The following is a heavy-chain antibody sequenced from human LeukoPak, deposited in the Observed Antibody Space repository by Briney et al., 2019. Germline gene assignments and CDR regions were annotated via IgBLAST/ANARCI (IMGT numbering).Heavy chain of an antibody. CDR2: ISGSGGST. CDR1: GFTFSSYA. Sequence: PGGSLRLSCAASGFTFSSYAMSWVRQAPGKGLEWVSAISGSGGSTYYADSVKGQFTISRDNSKNTLYLQMNSLRAEDTAVYYCATVYDFWSGPGFDYWGQGTLVTVSS. J-gene: IGHJ4*02. CDR3: ATVYDFWSGPGFDY. V-gene: IGHV3-23*01. D-gene: IGHD3-3*01.